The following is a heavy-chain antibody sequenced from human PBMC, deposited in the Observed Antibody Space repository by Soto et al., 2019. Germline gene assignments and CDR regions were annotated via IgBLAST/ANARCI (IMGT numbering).Heavy chain of an antibody. CDR3: ARGATSPSY. V-gene: IGHV3-23*01. J-gene: IGHJ4*02. Sequence: EVQLLESGGGLVQPGGSLRLSCAASGFTFSSYGMSWVRQAPGKGLEWVSAISSSGGSAYYADSVKGRFTISRDNSNNTLYLLMNRLRAEDTAVYYCARGATSPSYWGQGTLVTVSS. CDR2: ISSSGGSA. CDR1: GFTFSSYG.